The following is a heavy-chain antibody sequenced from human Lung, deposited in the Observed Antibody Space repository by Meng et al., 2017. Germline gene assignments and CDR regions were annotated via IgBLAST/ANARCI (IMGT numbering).Heavy chain of an antibody. Sequence: QVHLVQSGFEVKKPGASVKVSCKASGYTFTTYGISWLRQAPGQGLEWMGWIDPGNGNRDFAEKFQDRLTMSNDTSSSTVYMELTRLTSDDTAVYYCARDRQWLFDYWGQGALVTVSS. J-gene: IGHJ4*02. D-gene: IGHD6-19*01. CDR2: IDPGNGNR. V-gene: IGHV1-18*01. CDR3: ARDRQWLFDY. CDR1: GYTFTTYG.